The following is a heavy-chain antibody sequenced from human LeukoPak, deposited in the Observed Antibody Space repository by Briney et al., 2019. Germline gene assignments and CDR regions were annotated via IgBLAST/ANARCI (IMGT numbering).Heavy chain of an antibody. V-gene: IGHV4-59*01. J-gene: IGHJ6*03. CDR3: AKYGMTTITKGGHYYMDV. CDR2: IFYSGST. D-gene: IGHD4-11*01. CDR1: GGSISGYY. Sequence: SETLSLTCTVSGGSISGYYWSWIRQPPGKGLEWIGYIFYSGSTNYNPSLKSRVTISVDTSRNQFSPKLSSVTAADTAVYYCAKYGMTTITKGGHYYMDVWGKGTTVTVSS.